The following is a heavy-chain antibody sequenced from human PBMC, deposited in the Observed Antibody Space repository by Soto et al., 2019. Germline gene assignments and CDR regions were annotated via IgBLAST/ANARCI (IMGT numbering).Heavy chain of an antibody. D-gene: IGHD1-20*01. V-gene: IGHV1-2*02. CDR2: INPNSGGT. J-gene: IGHJ4*02. Sequence: ASVQVSCKASGYTFTGYYMHWVRQAPGQGLEWMGWINPNSGGTNYAQKFQGRVTMTRDTSISTAYMELSRLKSDDTAVYYCASGTLAAYNWNDIGYWGQGTLVTVSS. CDR3: ASGTLAAYNWNDIGY. CDR1: GYTFTGYY.